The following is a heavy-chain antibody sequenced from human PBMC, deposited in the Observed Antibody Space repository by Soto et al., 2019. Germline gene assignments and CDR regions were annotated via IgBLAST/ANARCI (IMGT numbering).Heavy chain of an antibody. D-gene: IGHD3-22*01. CDR2: IIPIFGTA. CDR3: ASLPDDISGNDACDI. V-gene: IGHV1-69*06. Sequence: SVKVSCKASGGTFSSYAISWVRQAPGQGLEWMGGIIPIFGTANYAQKFQGRVTITADKSTSTAYMELSSLRSEDTAVYYCASLPDDISGNDACDIWGQGKMVSVS. J-gene: IGHJ3*02. CDR1: GGTFSSYA.